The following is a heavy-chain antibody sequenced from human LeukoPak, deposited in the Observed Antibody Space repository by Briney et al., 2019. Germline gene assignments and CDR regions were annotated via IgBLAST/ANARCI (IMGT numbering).Heavy chain of an antibody. Sequence: ASVKVSCKASGYTFTSYGISWVRQAPGRGLEWMGCISAYNGNTNYAQKLQGRVTMTTDTSTSTAYMELRSLRSDDTAVYYCAREGPNPYYDFWSGYYPTDYYYGMDVWGQGTTVTVSS. V-gene: IGHV1-18*01. J-gene: IGHJ6*02. CDR1: GYTFTSYG. D-gene: IGHD3-3*01. CDR3: AREGPNPYYDFWSGYYPTDYYYGMDV. CDR2: ISAYNGNT.